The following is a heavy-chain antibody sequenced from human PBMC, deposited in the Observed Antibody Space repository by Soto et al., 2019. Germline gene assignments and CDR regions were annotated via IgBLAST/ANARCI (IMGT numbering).Heavy chain of an antibody. J-gene: IGHJ3*02. CDR2: IIPILGIA. D-gene: IGHD5-18*01. Sequence: GASLKVSCKASGGTFSIYTISWVLQAPGQGLEWMGRIIPILGIANYAQKFQGRVTITADKSTSTAYMELSSLRSEDTAVYYCARGAAMVNGDAFDIWGQGTMVTVSS. V-gene: IGHV1-69*02. CDR3: ARGAAMVNGDAFDI. CDR1: GGTFSIYT.